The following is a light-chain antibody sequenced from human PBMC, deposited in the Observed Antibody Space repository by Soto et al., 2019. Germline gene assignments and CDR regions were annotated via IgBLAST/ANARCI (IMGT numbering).Light chain of an antibody. J-gene: IGKJ4*01. V-gene: IGKV1-39*01. CDR1: ETITDF. CDR3: QQNFSPFVT. Sequence: DIQMTQSPPSLSASVGDRVTITCRASETITDFLNWYQLKPGKAPKLLICSASNLQPGVPSRFSGSGYGTDFTLTLSGLQHEDSATYYCQQNFSPFVTFGAGTKVEV. CDR2: SAS.